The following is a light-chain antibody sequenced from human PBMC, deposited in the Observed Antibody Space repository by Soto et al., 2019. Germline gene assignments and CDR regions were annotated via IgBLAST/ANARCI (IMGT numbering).Light chain of an antibody. V-gene: IGLV1-36*01. Sequence: QSVLTQPPSVSAAPRQRVTISCSGSNSNIGNNAVNWYQQFPGKAPKLLIYYDDLLPSGVSDRFSGSKSGTSATLAISGLQSGDEADSYCAAWDDSLNGEVVFGGGTKLTVL. J-gene: IGLJ2*01. CDR3: AAWDDSLNGEVV. CDR2: YDD. CDR1: NSNIGNNA.